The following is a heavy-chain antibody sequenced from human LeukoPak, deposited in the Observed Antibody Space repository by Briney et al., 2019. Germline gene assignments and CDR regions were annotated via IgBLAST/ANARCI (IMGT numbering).Heavy chain of an antibody. J-gene: IGHJ4*02. CDR2: MNPNSGNT. V-gene: IGHV1-8*02. Sequence: ASVKVSCKASGYTFTNYGISWVRQATGQGLEWMGWMNPNSGNTGYAQKFQGRVTMTRNTSISTAYMELSSLRSEDTAVYYCARSQTGGTFDYWGQGALVTVSS. CDR1: GYTFTNYG. CDR3: ARSQTGGTFDY. D-gene: IGHD1-26*01.